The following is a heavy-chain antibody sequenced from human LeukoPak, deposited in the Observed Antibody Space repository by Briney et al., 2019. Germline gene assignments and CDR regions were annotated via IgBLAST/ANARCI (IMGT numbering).Heavy chain of an antibody. CDR1: GGTFSSYA. D-gene: IGHD4-17*01. CDR2: IIPIFDTA. Sequence: SVKVSCKSSGGTFSSYAISWVRQAPGHGPEWMGGIIPIFDTANYAQKFPGRVTITADESASTAYMELSSLRSEDTAVYYCATSLYGDYGFGAFDIWGQGTMVTVSS. CDR3: ATSLYGDYGFGAFDI. J-gene: IGHJ3*02. V-gene: IGHV1-69*13.